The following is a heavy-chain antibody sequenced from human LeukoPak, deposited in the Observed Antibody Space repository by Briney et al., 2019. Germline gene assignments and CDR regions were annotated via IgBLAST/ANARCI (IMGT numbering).Heavy chain of an antibody. CDR3: ARDLRGYCSSTSCSRFDP. CDR2: INPNSGGT. Sequence: ASVTVSCKASGYTFTGYYMHWVRQASGQGLEWMGWINPNSGGTNYAQKFQGRVTMTRDTSISTAYMELSRLRSDDTAVYYCARDLRGYCSSTSCSRFDPWGQGTLVTVSS. J-gene: IGHJ5*02. V-gene: IGHV1-2*02. D-gene: IGHD2-2*01. CDR1: GYTFTGYY.